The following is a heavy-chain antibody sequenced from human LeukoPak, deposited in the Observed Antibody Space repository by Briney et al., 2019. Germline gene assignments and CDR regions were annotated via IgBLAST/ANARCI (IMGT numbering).Heavy chain of an antibody. J-gene: IGHJ3*02. CDR2: INHSGST. Sequence: PSETLSLTCAVYGGSFSGYYWSWIRQPPGKGLEWIGEINHSGSTNYNPSLKSRVTISVDTSKNQFSLKLSSVTAADTAVYYCARKGQGGAFDIWGQGTMVTVSS. V-gene: IGHV4-34*01. CDR3: ARKGQGGAFDI. D-gene: IGHD3-16*01. CDR1: GGSFSGYY.